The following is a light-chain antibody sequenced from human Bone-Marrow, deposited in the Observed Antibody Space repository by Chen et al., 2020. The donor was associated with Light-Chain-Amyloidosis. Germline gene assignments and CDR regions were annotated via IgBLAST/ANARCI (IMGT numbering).Light chain of an antibody. CDR3: QSADSSGTYEVI. V-gene: IGLV3-25*03. Sequence: SYELTQPPSVSVSPGQTARTTCPGDDLPTKYAYWYQQKPGQAPVLVIHRDTERPSGISERVSGSSSGTTATLTISGVQAEDEADYHCQSADSSGTYEVIFGGGTKLTVL. J-gene: IGLJ2*01. CDR1: DLPTKY. CDR2: RDT.